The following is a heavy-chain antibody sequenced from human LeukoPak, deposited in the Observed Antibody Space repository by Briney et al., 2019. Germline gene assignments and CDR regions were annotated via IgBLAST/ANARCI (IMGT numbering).Heavy chain of an antibody. D-gene: IGHD6-19*01. CDR2: IYYSGST. J-gene: IGHJ3*02. Sequence: SETLSLTCTVSGGSISNYYWSWIRQPPGKGLEWIGYIYYSGSTNYNPSLKSRVTISVDTSKNQFSLKLSSVTAADTAVYYCARDSSSIDAFDIWGQGTMVTVSS. V-gene: IGHV4-59*01. CDR1: GGSISNYY. CDR3: ARDSSSIDAFDI.